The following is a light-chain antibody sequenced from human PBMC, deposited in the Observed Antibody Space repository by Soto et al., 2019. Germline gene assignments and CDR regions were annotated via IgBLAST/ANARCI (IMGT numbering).Light chain of an antibody. CDR2: AVS. V-gene: IGLV2-14*03. CDR3: FSYTNSGTMI. J-gene: IGLJ2*01. CDR1: SSDVGGYNY. Sequence: QSVLTQPASVTGSPGQSITITCPGTSSDVGGYNYVSWYQQHPGKAPKLMIYAVSNRPSGVSNRLSGSKSGNTASLTISGLQAEDEADYYCFSYTNSGTMIFGGGTQLTVL.